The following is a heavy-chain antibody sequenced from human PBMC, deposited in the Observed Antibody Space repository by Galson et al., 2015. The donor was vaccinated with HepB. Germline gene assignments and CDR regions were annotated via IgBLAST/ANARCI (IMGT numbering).Heavy chain of an antibody. CDR2: ISFDGNNK. V-gene: IGHV3-30*18. CDR3: AKDRRAPHYYDSSGYYSYYFDY. J-gene: IGHJ4*02. CDR1: GFTLRSYG. D-gene: IGHD3-22*01. Sequence: SLRLSCAASGFTLRSYGMHWVRQAPGKGLEWVAVISFDGNNKYYADSVKGRFTISRDNSKNPLYLQMKSLRAEDTAVYYCAKDRRAPHYYDSSGYYSYYFDYWGQGNLVTVSS.